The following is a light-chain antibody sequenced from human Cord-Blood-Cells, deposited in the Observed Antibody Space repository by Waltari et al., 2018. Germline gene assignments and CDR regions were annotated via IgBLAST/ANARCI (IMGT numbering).Light chain of an antibody. V-gene: IGLV2-23*01. Sequence: QSALTQPASVSGSPGQSITISCTGTSSDVGSYNLVSWYQQHPGKAPKLMIYEGSKRPSGVSNRSSRSKSCNTASLTISGLQAEDEADYYCCSYAGSSTYVFGTGTKVTVL. CDR3: CSYAGSSTYV. J-gene: IGLJ1*01. CDR2: EGS. CDR1: SSDVGSYNL.